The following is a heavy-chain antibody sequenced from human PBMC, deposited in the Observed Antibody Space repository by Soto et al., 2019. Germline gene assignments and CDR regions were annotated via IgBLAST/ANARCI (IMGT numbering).Heavy chain of an antibody. CDR3: ARLQYTVVTPIDL. J-gene: IGHJ3*01. D-gene: IGHD2-21*02. CDR2: IHNSGNT. Sequence: SETLSLTCTVPGGSITNYYWTLIRHLPGKRLEWIAHIHNSGNTNSNPSLKSRVTISMDTSKNQISLRLTSVTAADTAMYYCARLQYTVVTPIDLWGQGTMVTVSS. CDR1: GGSITNYY. V-gene: IGHV4-59*01.